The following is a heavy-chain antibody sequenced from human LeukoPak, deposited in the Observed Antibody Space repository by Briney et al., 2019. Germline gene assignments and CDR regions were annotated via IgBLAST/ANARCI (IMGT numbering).Heavy chain of an antibody. V-gene: IGHV1-18*01. Sequence: ASVTVSCKSSGYTFSNFGISWVRQAPGQGLEWMGWISGNNDNPNYGQKFQGRFTMTTDSSTSTAYMELKNLRSDDTDVYYCARDGTSTDDYWGQGTLVTVSS. D-gene: IGHD1-26*01. J-gene: IGHJ4*02. CDR2: ISGNNDNP. CDR3: ARDGTSTDDY. CDR1: GYTFSNFG.